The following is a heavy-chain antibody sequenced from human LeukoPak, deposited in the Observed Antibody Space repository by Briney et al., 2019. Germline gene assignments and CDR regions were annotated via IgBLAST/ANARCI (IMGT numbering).Heavy chain of an antibody. V-gene: IGHV3-30*01. D-gene: IGHD2-15*01. CDR1: GFTFSSYA. Sequence: GGSLRLSCAASGFTFSSYAMHWVRQAPGKGLERVAVISYDGSNKYYADSVKGRFTISRDNSKNTLYLQMNSLRAEDAAVYYCARSATQGYWGQGTLVTVSS. CDR3: ARSATQGY. J-gene: IGHJ4*02. CDR2: ISYDGSNK.